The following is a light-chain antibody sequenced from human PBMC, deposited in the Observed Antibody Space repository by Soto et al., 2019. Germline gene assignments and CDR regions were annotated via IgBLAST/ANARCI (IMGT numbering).Light chain of an antibody. CDR3: LQQNTFPRT. CDR2: AAS. V-gene: IGKV1-17*01. J-gene: IGKJ1*01. CDR1: QSISSY. Sequence: IKMTQSPSSLSASVGDRVTITCRASQSISSYLNWYKPTQGKATKSMIYAASSLQSGVPSRLHGSGYGKEFTLTISSLQPEDFATDYCLQQNTFPRTFGQGTKVDIK.